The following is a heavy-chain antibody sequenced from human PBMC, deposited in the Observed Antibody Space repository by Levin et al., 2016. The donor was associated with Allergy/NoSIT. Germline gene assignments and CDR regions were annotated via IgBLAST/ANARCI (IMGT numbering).Heavy chain of an antibody. CDR3: ASSGRIVGSTTISHH. Sequence: GGSLRLSCAASGFTFSGYYMHWVRQVPGKGLVWVSLINGDGSIINYADSVKGRFTISRDNARDTLYLQMNNLGPEDTAVYYCASSGRIVGSTTISHHWGQGTLVTVSS. J-gene: IGHJ5*02. CDR2: INGDGSII. D-gene: IGHD1-26*01. CDR1: GFTFSGYY. V-gene: IGHV3-74*01.